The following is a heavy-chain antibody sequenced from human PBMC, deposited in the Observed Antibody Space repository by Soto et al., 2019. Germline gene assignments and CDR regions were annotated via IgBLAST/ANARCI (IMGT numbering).Heavy chain of an antibody. Sequence: QVQLQESGPGLVKPSWTLSLTCAVSGDPIRSSNWWCWVRQSPGKGLEWIGEIYHSGSTNYNPSLKSRDTISVDKSKNHLSLTLSSVTAADTALYYCARVSSGSYRTFDCWGQGTLVTVSS. D-gene: IGHD1-26*01. J-gene: IGHJ4*02. CDR1: GDPIRSSNW. CDR3: ARVSSGSYRTFDC. CDR2: IYHSGST. V-gene: IGHV4-4*02.